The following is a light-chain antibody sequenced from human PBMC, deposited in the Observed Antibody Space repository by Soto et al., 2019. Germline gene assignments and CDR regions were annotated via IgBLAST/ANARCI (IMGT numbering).Light chain of an antibody. CDR3: AAWDDSLNGWV. CDR2: EVT. V-gene: IGLV2-8*01. Sequence: QSALTQPPSASGSPGQSVTISCTGSSSDVGGYNYVSWYQQHPGKAPKLIIYEVTKRPSGVPDRFSGSKSDNTASLTVSGLQAADEADYYCAAWDDSLNGWVFGGGTKLTVL. J-gene: IGLJ3*02. CDR1: SSDVGGYNY.